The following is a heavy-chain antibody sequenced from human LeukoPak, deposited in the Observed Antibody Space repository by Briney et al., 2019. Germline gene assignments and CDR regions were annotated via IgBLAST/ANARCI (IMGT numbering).Heavy chain of an antibody. V-gene: IGHV3-74*01. J-gene: IGHJ4*02. CDR3: ERKTLFYNDSGVYCFDN. CDR2: INSDGSST. D-gene: IGHD3-22*01. Sequence: GGSLRLSCAASGFTFSNYWMHWVRQAPGKGLVWVSRINSDGSSTSYADSVKGRFTISRDNAKNTLYLQMNSLRAEDTAVYYCERKTLFYNDSGVYCFDNGAQEPLSTVS. CDR1: GFTFSNYW.